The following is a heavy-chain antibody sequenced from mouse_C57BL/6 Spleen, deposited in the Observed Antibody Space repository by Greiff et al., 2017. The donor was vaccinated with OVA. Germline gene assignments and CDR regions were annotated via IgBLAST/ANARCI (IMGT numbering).Heavy chain of an antibody. V-gene: IGHV14-4*01. D-gene: IGHD1-1*02. Sequence: VQLQQSGAELVRPGASVKLSCTASGFNIKDDYMHWVKQRPEQGLEWIGWIDPENGDTEYASKFQGKATITADPSSNTAYLQLSSLTSEDTAVYYCTKVATRYFDVWGTGTTVTVSS. J-gene: IGHJ1*03. CDR2: IDPENGDT. CDR1: GFNIKDDY. CDR3: TKVATRYFDV.